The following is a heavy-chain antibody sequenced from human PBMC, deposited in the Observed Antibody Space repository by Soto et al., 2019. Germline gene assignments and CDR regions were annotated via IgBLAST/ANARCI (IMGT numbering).Heavy chain of an antibody. V-gene: IGHV4-59*01. CDR3: ARGLRPSYFDY. CDR1: AGSISSYY. J-gene: IGHJ4*02. D-gene: IGHD4-17*01. Sequence: QVQLQESGPGLVKPSETLSLTCTVSAGSISSYYWSWIRQPPGKGLERIGYIYYSGGTNYTPSLKRRVTISVYTSKNQFSLKLSSVTAADTAVYYCARGLRPSYFDYWGQGTLVTVSS. CDR2: IYYSGGT.